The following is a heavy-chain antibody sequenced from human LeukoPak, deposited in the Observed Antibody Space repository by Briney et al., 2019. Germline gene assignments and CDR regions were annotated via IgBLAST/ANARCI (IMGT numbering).Heavy chain of an antibody. Sequence: PGRSLRLSCAASGFTFSSYGMHWVRQAPGKGLEWVAVISYDGSNKYYADSVKGRFTISRDNSKNTLYLQMNSLRAEDTAVYYCAKEGERGRWGHQYYFDYWGQGTLVTVSS. V-gene: IGHV3-30*18. CDR2: ISYDGSNK. CDR1: GFTFSSYG. D-gene: IGHD4-23*01. CDR3: AKEGERGRWGHQYYFDY. J-gene: IGHJ4*02.